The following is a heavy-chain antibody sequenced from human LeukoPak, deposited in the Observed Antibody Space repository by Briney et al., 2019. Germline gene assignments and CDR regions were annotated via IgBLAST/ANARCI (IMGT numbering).Heavy chain of an antibody. CDR1: GGSISSSSYY. D-gene: IGHD1-14*01. Sequence: PSETLSLTCTVSGGSISSSSYYWGWIRQPPGKGLEWIGYIYYSGSTNYNPSLKSRVTISVGTSKNQFSLKLSSVTAADTAVYYCARDPGNYYGMDVWGQGATVTVSS. CDR2: IYYSGST. CDR3: ARDPGNYYGMDV. V-gene: IGHV4-61*01. J-gene: IGHJ6*02.